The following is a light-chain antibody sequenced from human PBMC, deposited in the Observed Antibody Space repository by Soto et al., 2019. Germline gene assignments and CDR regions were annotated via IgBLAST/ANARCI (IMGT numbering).Light chain of an antibody. V-gene: IGKV1-9*01. CDR3: QQFKNYPIT. CDR2: AAS. J-gene: IGKJ5*01. Sequence: DIQMTQSPSSLSASVGDRVTVTWXASEDISSYLVWYQQKPGAAPKLLIYAASALHSGVPSRFSGSGSGTDFTLTISSLHPEDFAVYFCQQFKNYPITFGQGTRLEIK. CDR1: EDISSY.